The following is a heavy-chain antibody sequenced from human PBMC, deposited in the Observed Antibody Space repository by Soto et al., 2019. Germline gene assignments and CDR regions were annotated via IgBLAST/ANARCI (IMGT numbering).Heavy chain of an antibody. CDR2: ISSSSSTI. CDR1: GFTFSSYS. Sequence: GRSLRLCCTASGFTFSSYSMNGVRQAPGKGLEWVSYISSSSSTIYYADSVKGRFTISRDNAKNSLYLQMNSLRAEDTAVYYCARGRIAAAGRWFDPWGQGTLVTVSS. J-gene: IGHJ5*02. CDR3: ARGRIAAAGRWFDP. V-gene: IGHV3-48*01. D-gene: IGHD6-13*01.